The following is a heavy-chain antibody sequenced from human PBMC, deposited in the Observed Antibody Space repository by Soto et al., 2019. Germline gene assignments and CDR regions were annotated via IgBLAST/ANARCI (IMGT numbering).Heavy chain of an antibody. D-gene: IGHD6-13*01. J-gene: IGHJ6*02. Sequence: EVQLLGSGGGLVQPGGSLRLSCAASGFTFSSFAMNWVRQAPGEGLEWVSSISSSGETTYYSDSVKGRFTISRDISKNMVYLQMTSLRAEDTAVYFCVKDWTGNSCPCMVVWGQGTTVTVSS. CDR1: GFTFSSFA. CDR3: VKDWTGNSCPCMVV. V-gene: IGHV3-23*01. CDR2: ISSSGETT.